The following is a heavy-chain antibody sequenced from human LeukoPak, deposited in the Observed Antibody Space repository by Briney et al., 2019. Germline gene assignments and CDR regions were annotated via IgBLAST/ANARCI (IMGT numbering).Heavy chain of an antibody. V-gene: IGHV3-7*01. CDR1: GFTFRSYW. CDR2: INQDGSEK. J-gene: IGHJ4*02. CDR3: ASDVFCGGDCYSPKCN. D-gene: IGHD2-21*02. Sequence: GGSLRLSCAASGFTFRSYWMSWVRQAPGKGLEWVANINQDGSEKYYVDSVKGRFTISRDNAGNSLFLQLNSLRAEDTAVYYCASDVFCGGDCYSPKCNWGQGTLVTVSS.